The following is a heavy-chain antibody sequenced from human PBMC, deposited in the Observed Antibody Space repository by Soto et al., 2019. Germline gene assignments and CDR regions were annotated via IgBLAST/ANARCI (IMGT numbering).Heavy chain of an antibody. D-gene: IGHD2-15*01. CDR2: ISGSGGST. CDR1: GFTFSSYA. J-gene: IGHJ5*02. Sequence: GGSLRLSCAASGFTFSSYAMSWVRQAPGKGLEWVSAISGSGGSTYYADSVKGRFTISRDNSKNTLYLQMNSLRAEDTAVYYCAKDLPLVVAATKRNWIYPWSQGTLVTVSS. CDR3: AKDLPLVVAATKRNWIYP. V-gene: IGHV3-23*01.